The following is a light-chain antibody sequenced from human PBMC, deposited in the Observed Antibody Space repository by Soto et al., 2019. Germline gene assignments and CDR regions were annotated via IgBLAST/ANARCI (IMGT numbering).Light chain of an antibody. CDR2: GAS. Sequence: EIVLTQSPDTLSLSPGERATLSFRTSQSVSSNYLAWYQQKPAQAPSLLXYGASSRATGIPDRFSGSGSGTDFTLTISRLEPEDFAVYYGQQLNYWPRITFGQGTRLEIK. V-gene: IGKV3D-20*02. CDR1: QSVSSNY. CDR3: QQLNYWPRIT. J-gene: IGKJ5*01.